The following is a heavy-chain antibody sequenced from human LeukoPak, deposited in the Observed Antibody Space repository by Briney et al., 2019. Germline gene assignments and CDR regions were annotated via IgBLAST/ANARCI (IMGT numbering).Heavy chain of an antibody. J-gene: IGHJ2*01. V-gene: IGHV3-7*01. CDR2: IKQDGSEE. CDR3: AGGARGYNWYFDL. D-gene: IGHD3-16*01. CDR1: GFTFNDHY. Sequence: GGSLRLSCATSGFTFNDHYLGWVRQAPGKGLEWVANIKQDGSEEYYVDSMKGRFTISRDNAKHVLYLQINSLRVGDTAVYYCAGGARGYNWYFDLWGRGTLVTVSP.